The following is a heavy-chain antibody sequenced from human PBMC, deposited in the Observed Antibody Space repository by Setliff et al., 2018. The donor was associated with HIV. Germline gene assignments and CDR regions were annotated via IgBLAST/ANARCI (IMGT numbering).Heavy chain of an antibody. V-gene: IGHV4-61*09. CDR2: IYTSGSI. D-gene: IGHD2-8*02. J-gene: IGHJ6*03. CDR3: ARGKVFSGHYYYYCYMDV. CDR1: GGSIITGSDY. Sequence: PSETLSLTCTVSGGSIITGSDYWSWIRQPAGKGLEWIGHIYTSGSIKYNPSLKSRATISEDRSKNYFSLRLTSVTAADTAVYFCARGKVFSGHYYYYCYMDVWGRGTTVTVSS.